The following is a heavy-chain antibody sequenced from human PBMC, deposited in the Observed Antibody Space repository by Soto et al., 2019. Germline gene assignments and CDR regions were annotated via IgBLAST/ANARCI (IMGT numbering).Heavy chain of an antibody. J-gene: IGHJ5*02. D-gene: IGHD1-1*01. CDR2: INHSGSP. Sequence: QVRLQQWGTGLLKSSETLSLTCAVYGGSFSGYYWSWLRQPPGKGLEWIGEINHSGSPNYNPSLKRRDTISVDTSRNQFSLIMTSVPAADTAVYYCATANWSHHYFDPWGQGTLVTGSS. CDR1: GGSFSGYY. V-gene: IGHV4-34*01. CDR3: ATANWSHHYFDP.